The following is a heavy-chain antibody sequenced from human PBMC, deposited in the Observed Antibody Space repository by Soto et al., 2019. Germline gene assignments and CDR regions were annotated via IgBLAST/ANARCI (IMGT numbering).Heavy chain of an antibody. Sequence: SETLSLTCTVSGGSINSYYWSWIRQPPGKGLEWIGYIYYSGSTNYNPSLKSRVTISVDTSKNQFSLKLSSVTAADTAVYYCARLRYSSPHRAYYYTDVWGKGTTVTVSS. CDR1: GGSINSYY. D-gene: IGHD6-13*01. J-gene: IGHJ6*03. CDR2: IYYSGST. V-gene: IGHV4-59*08. CDR3: ARLRYSSPHRAYYYTDV.